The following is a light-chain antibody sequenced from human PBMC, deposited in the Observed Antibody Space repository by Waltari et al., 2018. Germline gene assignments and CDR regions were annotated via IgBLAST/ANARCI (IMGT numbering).Light chain of an antibody. J-gene: IGKJ1*01. Sequence: DIQMTQSPSSLSASVGDRVTITCRASQSISNNLNWYQQKPGKAPKLLIYATSVLQSVVQSRFSGRGSGTDFTLTISSLQPEDFATYYCQQTYSTWTFGQGTALEIK. V-gene: IGKV1-39*01. CDR2: ATS. CDR1: QSISNN. CDR3: QQTYSTWT.